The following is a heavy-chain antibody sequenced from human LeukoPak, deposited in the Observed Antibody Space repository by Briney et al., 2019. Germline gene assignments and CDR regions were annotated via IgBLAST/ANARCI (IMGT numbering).Heavy chain of an antibody. J-gene: IGHJ3*02. Sequence: GGSLRLSCAASGFTFNTYGMNWVRQAPGKGLEWVSSISSSSGYIYYADSVKGRFTISRDNSKNTLYLQMNSLRAEDTAVYYCATQHIVWRGAFDIWGQGTMVTVSS. CDR2: ISSSSGYI. CDR3: ATQHIVWRGAFDI. CDR1: GFTFNTYG. V-gene: IGHV3-21*04. D-gene: IGHD2-21*01.